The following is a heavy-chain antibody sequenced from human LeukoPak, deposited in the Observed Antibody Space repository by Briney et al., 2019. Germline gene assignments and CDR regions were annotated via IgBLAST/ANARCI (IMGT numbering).Heavy chain of an antibody. V-gene: IGHV4-59*01. CDR3: ARLSSLANIAARGRTWLDP. D-gene: IGHD6-6*01. Sequence: PSETLSLTCAVYSGSFSGYYWTWIRQPPGKGLEWIGHIYYSGSTNYSPSLKSRVTISVDTSKNQFSLKLSPVTAADTAVYYCARLSSLANIAARGRTWLDPWGQGSLVTVSS. J-gene: IGHJ5*02. CDR1: SGSFSGYY. CDR2: IYYSGST.